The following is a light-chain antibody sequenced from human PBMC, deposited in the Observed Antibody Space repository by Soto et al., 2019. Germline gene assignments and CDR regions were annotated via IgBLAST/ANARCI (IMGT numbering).Light chain of an antibody. Sequence: DIQLTQSPSFLSASVGDRVTITCRASQGISSYLAWYQQKPGKAPKLLIYAASTLHSGVPSRFSGSGSGTEFTLTISSLQPEDFATYYCQQPPAAFGQGTKVEIK. V-gene: IGKV1-9*01. CDR1: QGISSY. CDR3: QQPPAA. J-gene: IGKJ1*01. CDR2: AAS.